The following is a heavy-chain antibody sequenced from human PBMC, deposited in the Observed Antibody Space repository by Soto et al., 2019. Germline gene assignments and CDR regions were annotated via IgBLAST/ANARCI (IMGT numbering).Heavy chain of an antibody. CDR2: ISGSGGST. J-gene: IGHJ4*02. CDR1: GFTFSSYA. D-gene: IGHD3-3*01. Sequence: GSLSLSCAASGFTFSSYAMSWVRQAPGKGLEWVSAISGSGGSTYYADSVKGRFTISRDNSKNTLYLQMNSLRAEDTAVYYCAKDWIAVVFGVGDYWGQGTLVTVSS. CDR3: AKDWIAVVFGVGDY. V-gene: IGHV3-23*01.